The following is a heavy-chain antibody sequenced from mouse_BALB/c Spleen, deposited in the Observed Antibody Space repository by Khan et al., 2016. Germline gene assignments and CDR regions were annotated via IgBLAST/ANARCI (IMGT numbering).Heavy chain of an antibody. CDR3: AIAGYYGYLAY. CDR2: INPDSSTI. CDR1: GFDFSRYW. J-gene: IGHJ3*01. Sequence: EVKLLESGGGLVKPGGSLKLSCAASGFDFSRYWMCWVRQASGKEIEWIGAINPDSSTINYTPSLKDKIIISRDNAKNPLYLHLSKVISEDTALYYCAIAGYYGYLAYWGQGTLVTVSA. V-gene: IGHV4-1*02. D-gene: IGHD1-2*01.